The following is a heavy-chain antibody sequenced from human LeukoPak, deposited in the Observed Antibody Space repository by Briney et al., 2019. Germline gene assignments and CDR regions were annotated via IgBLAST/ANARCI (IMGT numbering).Heavy chain of an antibody. J-gene: IGHJ4*02. Sequence: GGSLRLSCAASGFTFSSYSMNWVRQAPGKGLEWVSYISSSTSTIYYADSVKGRFTISRDNAKNSLYLQMNSLRAEDTAVYYCARAPGDVLLWFGESLDYWGQGTLVTVSS. CDR2: ISSSTSTI. CDR3: ARAPGDVLLWFGESLDY. D-gene: IGHD3-10*01. CDR1: GFTFSSYS. V-gene: IGHV3-48*04.